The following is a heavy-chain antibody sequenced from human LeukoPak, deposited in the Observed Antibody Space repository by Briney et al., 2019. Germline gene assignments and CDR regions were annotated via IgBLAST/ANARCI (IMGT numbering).Heavy chain of an antibody. CDR1: GYTFTSYD. D-gene: IGHD6-6*01. Sequence: ASVKVSCKASGYTFTSYDINWVRQATGQGLEWMGWMNPNSGNTGYAQKFQGRVTITRNTSISTAYMELSSLISEDTAVYYCATSEQYSSSPFDYWGQGTLVTVSS. CDR3: ATSEQYSSSPFDY. CDR2: MNPNSGNT. V-gene: IGHV1-8*03. J-gene: IGHJ4*02.